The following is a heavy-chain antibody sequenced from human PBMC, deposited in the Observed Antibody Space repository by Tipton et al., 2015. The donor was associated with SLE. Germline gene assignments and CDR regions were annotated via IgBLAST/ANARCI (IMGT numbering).Heavy chain of an antibody. Sequence: TLSLTCTVFGGSINRSYWSWIRQPPGKGLEWIGYVYYSGSTNYNPSLKSRVTISMDPSKNQFSLKLNSVTAADTAVYYCARFRDEYYYYAMDVWGQGTTVTVSS. CDR2: VYYSGST. CDR1: GGSINRSY. CDR3: ARFRDEYYYYAMDV. V-gene: IGHV4-59*08. J-gene: IGHJ6*02.